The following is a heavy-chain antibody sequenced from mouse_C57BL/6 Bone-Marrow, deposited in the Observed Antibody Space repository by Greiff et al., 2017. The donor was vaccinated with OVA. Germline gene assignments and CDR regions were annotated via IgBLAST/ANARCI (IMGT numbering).Heavy chain of an antibody. CDR2: LDPETGGT. CDR1: GYTFTDYE. V-gene: IGHV1-15*01. D-gene: IGHD4-1*01. Sequence: QVQLKQSGAELVRPGASVTLSCKASGYTFTDYEMHWVKQTPVHGLEWIGALDPETGGTAYNQKFKGKAILTADKSSSTAYMELRSLTSEDSAVYYCTRVRDWERFAYWGQGTLVTVSA. J-gene: IGHJ3*01. CDR3: TRVRDWERFAY.